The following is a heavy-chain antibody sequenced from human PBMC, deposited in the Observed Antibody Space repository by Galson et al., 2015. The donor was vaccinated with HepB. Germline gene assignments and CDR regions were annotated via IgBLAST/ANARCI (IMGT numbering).Heavy chain of an antibody. CDR1: GFTFSTSA. Sequence: SLRLSCAVSGFTFSTSAMHWVRQAPGKGLEWVAVIWNDGTKQFYGDSVKGRFTISKDNAKNTVYLQMNSLRVEDTAVYYCARTYCTGPSCYGPLDYWGQGTLVTVSS. V-gene: IGHV3-33*01. J-gene: IGHJ4*02. CDR2: IWNDGTKQ. D-gene: IGHD2-2*01. CDR3: ARTYCTGPSCYGPLDY.